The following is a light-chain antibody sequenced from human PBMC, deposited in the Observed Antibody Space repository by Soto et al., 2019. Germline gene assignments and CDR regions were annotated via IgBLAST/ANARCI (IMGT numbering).Light chain of an antibody. V-gene: IGKV1-33*01. CDR2: DAS. CDR3: QQYENLPT. CDR1: QNINNY. Sequence: IQMTQSPSSLSASVGDRVTITCQASQNINNYLNWYQQKPGRAPKLLIYDASNLGAGVPSRFRGSGSRTDFTFTISRLQPEDIATYYCQQYENLPTCGQGTRLEI. J-gene: IGKJ5*01.